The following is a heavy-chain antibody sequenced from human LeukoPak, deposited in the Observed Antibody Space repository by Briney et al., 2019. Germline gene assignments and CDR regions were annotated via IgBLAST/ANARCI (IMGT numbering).Heavy chain of an antibody. CDR1: GGSISSSGYY. J-gene: IGHJ5*02. CDR3: ARAGYCSSTSCSSGGNWFDP. CDR2: IYYSGST. D-gene: IGHD2-2*01. V-gene: IGHV4-31*03. Sequence: SETLSLTCTVSGGSISSSGYYWSWIRQHPGKGLEWIGYIYYSGSTYYNPSLKSRVTISVDTSKNQFSLKLSSVTAADTAVYYCARAGYCSSTSCSSGGNWFDPWGQGTLVTVSS.